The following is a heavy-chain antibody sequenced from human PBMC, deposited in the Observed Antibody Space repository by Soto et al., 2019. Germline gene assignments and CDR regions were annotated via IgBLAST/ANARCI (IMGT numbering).Heavy chain of an antibody. Sequence: TLSLTCAVSGGSISSGGYSWSWIRQPPGKGLEWIGYIYHSGSTYYNPSLKSRVTISVDRSKNQFSLKLSSVTAADTAVYYCASHRAVAGTWHFDYWGQGTLVTVSS. V-gene: IGHV4-30-2*01. CDR3: ASHRAVAGTWHFDY. CDR2: IYHSGST. D-gene: IGHD6-19*01. J-gene: IGHJ4*02. CDR1: GGSISSGGYS.